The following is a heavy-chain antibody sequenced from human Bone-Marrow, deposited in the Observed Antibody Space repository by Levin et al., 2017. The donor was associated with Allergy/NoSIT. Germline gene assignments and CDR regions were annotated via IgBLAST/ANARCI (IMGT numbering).Heavy chain of an antibody. J-gene: IGHJ6*02. CDR3: ARDFSPDYSNHKSNGNYYYYYGMDV. CDR1: GFTFSSYA. CDR2: ISYDGSNK. Sequence: GGSLRLSCAASGFTFSSYAMHWVRQAPGKGLEWVAVISYDGSNKYYADSVKGRFTISRDNSKNTLYLQMNSLRAEDTAVYYCARDFSPDYSNHKSNGNYYYYYGMDVWGQGTTVTVSS. V-gene: IGHV3-30*04. D-gene: IGHD4-11*01.